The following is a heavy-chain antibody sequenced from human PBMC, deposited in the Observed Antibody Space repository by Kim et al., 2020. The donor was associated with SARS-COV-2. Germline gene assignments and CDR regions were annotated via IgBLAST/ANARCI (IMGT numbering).Heavy chain of an antibody. J-gene: IGHJ4*02. Sequence: SETLSLTCTVSGGSISSSSYYWGWIRQPPGKGLEWIGSIYYSGSTYYNPSLKSRVTISVDTSKNQFSLKLSSVTAADTAVYYCARRSFDYFDYWGQGTLVTVSS. CDR3: ARRSFDYFDY. D-gene: IGHD3-3*01. CDR1: GGSISSSSYY. CDR2: IYYSGST. V-gene: IGHV4-39*01.